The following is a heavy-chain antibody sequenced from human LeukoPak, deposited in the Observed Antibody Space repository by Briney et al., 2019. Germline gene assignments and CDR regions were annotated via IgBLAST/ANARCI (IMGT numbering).Heavy chain of an antibody. CDR1: GFTFSSYS. CDR2: ISSSSSTI. J-gene: IGHJ6*02. Sequence: GGSLRLSCAASGFTFSSYSMNWVRQAPGKELEWVSYISSSSSTIYYADSVKGRFTISRDNAKNSLYLQMNSLRAEDTAVYYCARDPSTLRLRAFYYYYGMDVWGQGTTVTVSS. V-gene: IGHV3-48*01. CDR3: ARDPSTLRLRAFYYYYGMDV. D-gene: IGHD4-17*01.